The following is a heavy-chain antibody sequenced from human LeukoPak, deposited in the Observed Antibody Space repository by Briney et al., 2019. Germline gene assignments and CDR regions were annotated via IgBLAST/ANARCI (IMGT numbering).Heavy chain of an antibody. J-gene: IGHJ6*03. V-gene: IGHV3-23*01. CDR2: ISTDGTT. CDR3: AKLGHGGYYSYMDV. CDR1: GFTFANYA. Sequence: GGSLRLSCAVSGFTFANYAMTWVRQAPGKGLESVSSISTDGTTYYAHSVKGRFTLSRDNTKNTLYLQMSSLRAEDTAVYYCAKLGHGGYYSYMDVWGKGTTVTVSS. D-gene: IGHD3-16*01.